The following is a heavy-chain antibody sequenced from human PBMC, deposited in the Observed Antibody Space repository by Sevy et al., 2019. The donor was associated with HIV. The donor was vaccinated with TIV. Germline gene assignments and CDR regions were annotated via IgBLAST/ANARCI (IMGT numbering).Heavy chain of an antibody. V-gene: IGHV1-2*02. J-gene: IGHJ3*02. Sequence: ASVKVSCKASGYTFTGYYMHLVRQAPGQGLEWMGWINPNSGGTNYAQKFQGRVTMTRDTSISTAYMELSRLRSDDTAVYYCARDGHYDSSGYYFGVGAFDIWGQGTMVTVSS. CDR2: INPNSGGT. CDR1: GYTFTGYY. D-gene: IGHD3-22*01. CDR3: ARDGHYDSSGYYFGVGAFDI.